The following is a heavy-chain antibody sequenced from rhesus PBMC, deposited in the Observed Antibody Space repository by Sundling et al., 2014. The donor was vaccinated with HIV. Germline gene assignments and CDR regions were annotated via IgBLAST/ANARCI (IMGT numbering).Heavy chain of an antibody. D-gene: IGHD1-38*01. J-gene: IGHJ6*01. Sequence: QVQLQESGPGLVKPSETLSLTCAVSGGSVSDSNYWTWIRQPPGKGLEWIGYIYGSGYSPNYNPSLKSRVTISTDTSKNQFSLKLTSVTAADTAVYFCARSHRIYYYALDSWGQGVVVSVSS. CDR3: ARSHRIYYYALDS. CDR1: GGSVSDSNY. V-gene: IGHV4-106*01. CDR2: IYGSGYSP.